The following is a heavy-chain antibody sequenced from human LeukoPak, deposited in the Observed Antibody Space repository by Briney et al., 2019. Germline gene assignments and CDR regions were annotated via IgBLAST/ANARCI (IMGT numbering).Heavy chain of an antibody. J-gene: IGHJ4*02. CDR1: GYSFTSYW. Sequence: GESLKISCKGSGYSFTSYWIIWVRQMPGKGLEWMGKIDPSDSYTKYSPSFQGHVIVSADKSLSTAYLQWSSLKASDTAMYYCARASAASWYYFDYWGPGTLVTVSS. CDR3: ARASAASWYYFDY. D-gene: IGHD6-13*01. CDR2: IDPSDSYT. V-gene: IGHV5-10-1*01.